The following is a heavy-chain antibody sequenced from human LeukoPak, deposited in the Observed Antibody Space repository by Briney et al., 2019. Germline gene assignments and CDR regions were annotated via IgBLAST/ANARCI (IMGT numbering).Heavy chain of an antibody. CDR1: GGSVSSGSYY. CDR3: ARDDDSSGHFDY. Sequence: SETLSLTCNVSGGSVSSGSYYWSWIRQPPGKGLEWIGSIYYSGSTKYNPSLKSRVTISVDTSKNQFSLKLSSVTAADTAVYYCARDDDSSGHFDYGGQGTLVTVSS. V-gene: IGHV4-61*01. CDR2: IYYSGST. D-gene: IGHD3-22*01. J-gene: IGHJ4*02.